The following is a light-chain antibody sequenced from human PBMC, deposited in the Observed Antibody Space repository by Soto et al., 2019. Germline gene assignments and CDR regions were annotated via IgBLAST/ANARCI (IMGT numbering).Light chain of an antibody. J-gene: IGKJ5*01. CDR1: PNINNR. Sequence: DLQLPQSPSTLSPSVGIRIMLTCRASPNINNRLAWYQQKPGKAPKLLIYDDASLESGVPSRFSGSGSGTEFTLTISSLQPDDFATYYCQQYKNYSTITFGQGTRLEIK. CDR3: QQYKNYSTIT. V-gene: IGKV1-5*01. CDR2: DDA.